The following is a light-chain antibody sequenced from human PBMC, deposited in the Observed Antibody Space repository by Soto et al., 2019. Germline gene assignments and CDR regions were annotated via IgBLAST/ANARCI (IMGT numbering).Light chain of an antibody. Sequence: DIVMTQSPESLYGYLGVRATITCTSSHSIVSDSNTRDHLVWYQQKPGQPPKMLIYWASTRESGVPDRFIGGGSGTDFSLTISSLQAEEVAVYYCKKNYTFPITVGPGTKVDI. CDR1: HSIVSDSNTRDH. CDR3: KKNYTFPIT. J-gene: IGKJ3*01. V-gene: IGKV4-1*01. CDR2: WAS.